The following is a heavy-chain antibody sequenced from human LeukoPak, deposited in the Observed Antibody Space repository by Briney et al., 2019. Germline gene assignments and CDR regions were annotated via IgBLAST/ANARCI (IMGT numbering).Heavy chain of an antibody. V-gene: IGHV1-2*02. CDR1: GYTFTGYY. D-gene: IGHD4-17*01. CDR3: ARGLYGDSIPSGY. CDR2: INPNSGGT. J-gene: IGHJ4*02. Sequence: ASVKVSCKASGYTFTGYYMHWVRQAPGQGLEWMGWINPNSGGTNYAQKFQGRVTMTRDTSISTAYMELSRLRSDDTAVYYCARGLYGDSIPSGYWGQGTLVTVSS.